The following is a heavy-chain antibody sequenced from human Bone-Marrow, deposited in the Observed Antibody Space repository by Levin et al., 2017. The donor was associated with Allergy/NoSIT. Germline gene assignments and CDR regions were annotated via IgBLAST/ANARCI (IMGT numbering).Heavy chain of an antibody. D-gene: IGHD3-10*01. J-gene: IGHJ5*02. CDR2: FDPEDGET. CDR1: GYTLTKLA. Sequence: ASVKVSCKVSGYTLTKLAMHWVRQAPGKGLEWMGGFDPEDGETLYAQKFQGRVTMTEDTSTDTAYMELRSLRSEDTAVYYCATVDDESFMVRGVFPWFDPWGQGTLVTVSS. CDR3: ATVDDESFMVRGVFPWFDP. V-gene: IGHV1-24*01.